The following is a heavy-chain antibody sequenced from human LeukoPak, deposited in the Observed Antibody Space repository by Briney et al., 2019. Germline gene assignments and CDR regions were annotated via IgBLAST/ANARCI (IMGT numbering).Heavy chain of an antibody. V-gene: IGHV3-53*01. CDR3: AKHYYTSGYYGALGI. CDR1: GFTVSSNY. D-gene: IGHD3-22*01. J-gene: IGHJ3*02. CDR2: IYSGGST. Sequence: GGSLRLSCAASGFTVSSNYMSWVRQAPGKGLEWVSVIYSGGSTYYADSVKGGFTISRDNSKNTLYLQMNSLRAEDTAVYYCAKHYYTSGYYGALGIWGQGTTVTVSA.